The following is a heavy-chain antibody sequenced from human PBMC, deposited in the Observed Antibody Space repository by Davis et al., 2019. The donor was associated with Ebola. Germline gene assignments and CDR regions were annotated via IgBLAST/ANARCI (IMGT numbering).Heavy chain of an antibody. Sequence: MPSETLSLTCTVSGYSIGSGYFWGWIQQPPGKGLECIGSIYHSGSTYYNPSLKSRVTISVDTSKNQFSLKLSSVTAADTAVYYCARDPLLSWEYYFDCWGQGTLVTVSS. CDR1: GYSIGSGYF. D-gene: IGHD2-2*01. V-gene: IGHV4-38-2*02. CDR2: IYHSGST. CDR3: ARDPLLSWEYYFDC. J-gene: IGHJ4*02.